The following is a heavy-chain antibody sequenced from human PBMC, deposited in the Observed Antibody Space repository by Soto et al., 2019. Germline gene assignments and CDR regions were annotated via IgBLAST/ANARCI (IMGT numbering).Heavy chain of an antibody. J-gene: IGHJ4*02. Sequence: QLHLQESGPGLEKPSQTLSLTCTVSGVSISSFPNYWNSFRQHPGQGLAGVGSISYSGSTNYNPSLRNRVIISLNPSKNQFSLKLDSVTAADTAVYYCVREDTSYGFVSWGQGTLVTVS. CDR2: ISYSGST. CDR1: GVSISSFPNY. CDR3: VREDTSYGFVS. V-gene: IGHV4-31*03. D-gene: IGHD5-18*01.